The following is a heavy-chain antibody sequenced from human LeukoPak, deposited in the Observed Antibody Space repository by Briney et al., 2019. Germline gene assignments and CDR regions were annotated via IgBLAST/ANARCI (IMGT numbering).Heavy chain of an antibody. Sequence: GRSLRLSCAASGFTFSSCGMHWGRQATGKGLEWVAVITYDGDTTYFEDSVKGRFTISRDNSKNTLYLQMNGLRADDTAVYYCAREGDNWNYVHWGQGTLVTVSS. D-gene: IGHD1-7*01. CDR1: GFTFSSCG. CDR2: ITYDGDTT. CDR3: AREGDNWNYVH. V-gene: IGHV3-30*03. J-gene: IGHJ4*02.